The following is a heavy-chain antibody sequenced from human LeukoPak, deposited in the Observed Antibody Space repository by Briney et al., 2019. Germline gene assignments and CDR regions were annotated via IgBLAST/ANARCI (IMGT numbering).Heavy chain of an antibody. CDR2: IYSGGST. J-gene: IGHJ5*02. CDR1: GVSVSSNY. D-gene: IGHD3-16*01. CDR3: ARARGSAGGFGP. V-gene: IGHV4-59*02. Sequence: SETLSLTCSVSGVSVSSNYWSWVRRPPGKGLEWIGCIYSGGSTNYNPSLKSRVSISVDTSKNLLSLKLSSVTAADTAVYYCARARGSAGGFGPWGQGTLVTVYS.